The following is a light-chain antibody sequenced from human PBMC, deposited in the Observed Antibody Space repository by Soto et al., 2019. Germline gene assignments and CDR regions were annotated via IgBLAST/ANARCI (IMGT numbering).Light chain of an antibody. V-gene: IGKV3-20*01. CDR2: GAS. Sequence: ETVLTQSPGTLSLSPGERATLSCRASQSVSSNYLAWYQHIPGQAPRLLIYGASTRATGIPDRFSGSGSGTDFTLTISILEPDDFAVYYCQQFDRSLPSWTFGQGTKVE. CDR3: QQFDRSLPSWT. CDR1: QSVSSNY. J-gene: IGKJ1*01.